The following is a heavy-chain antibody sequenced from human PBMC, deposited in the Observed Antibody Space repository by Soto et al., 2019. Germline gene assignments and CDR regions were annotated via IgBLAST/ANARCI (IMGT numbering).Heavy chain of an antibody. CDR2: ISAYNGNT. CDR3: ARDPLGAYSSSWYVDY. J-gene: IGHJ4*02. CDR1: GYTFTSYG. Sequence: ASVKVSCKASGYTFTSYGISWVRQAPGQGLEWMGWISAYNGNTNYAQKLQGRVTMTTDTSTSTAYMELRSLRSDDTAVYYCARDPLGAYSSSWYVDYWGQGTLVTVSS. D-gene: IGHD6-13*01. V-gene: IGHV1-18*01.